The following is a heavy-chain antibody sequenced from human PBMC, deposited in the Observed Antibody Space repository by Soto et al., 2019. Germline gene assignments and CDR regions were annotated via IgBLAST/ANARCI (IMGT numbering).Heavy chain of an antibody. Sequence: PGGSLRLSCAASGFTFSSYAMSWVRQAPGKGLEWVSAISGSGGSTYYADSVKGRFTISRDNSKNTLYLQMNSLRAEDTAVYYCAKGLQPKRIAAADAFDIWGQGTMVTVSS. CDR3: AKGLQPKRIAAADAFDI. CDR2: ISGSGGST. V-gene: IGHV3-23*01. D-gene: IGHD6-25*01. CDR1: GFTFSSYA. J-gene: IGHJ3*02.